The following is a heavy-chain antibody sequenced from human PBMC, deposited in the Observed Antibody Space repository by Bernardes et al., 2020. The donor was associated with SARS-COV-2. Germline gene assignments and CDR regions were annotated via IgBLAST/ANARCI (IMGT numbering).Heavy chain of an antibody. CDR3: TTSLSLIVVVYAFDI. CDR2: FDPEDGET. J-gene: IGHJ3*02. CDR1: GYTLSELS. Sequence: ASVKVSCKVSGYTLSELSMHWVRQAPGKGLEWMGSFDPEDGETVYAQAFQGRVTMTGDTFSYTSYMELSSLRSEDTAVYYCTTSLSLIVVVYAFDIWGQGTMVTVSS. V-gene: IGHV1-24*01. D-gene: IGHD3-22*01.